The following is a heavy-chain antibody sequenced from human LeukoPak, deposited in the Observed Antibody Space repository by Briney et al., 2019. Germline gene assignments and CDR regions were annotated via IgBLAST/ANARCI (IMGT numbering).Heavy chain of an antibody. V-gene: IGHV4-39*01. D-gene: IGHD5-18*01. CDR1: GGSISSSSCY. J-gene: IGHJ4*02. CDR2: IYYSGSA. CDR3: ARSKKGYSYGPFDY. Sequence: SETLSLTCTVSGGSISSSSCYWGWIRQPPGKGLEWIGSIYYSGSASYNPSLKSRVTISVDTSKNQFSLKLSSVPAADTAVYYCARSKKGYSYGPFDYWGQGTLVTVSP.